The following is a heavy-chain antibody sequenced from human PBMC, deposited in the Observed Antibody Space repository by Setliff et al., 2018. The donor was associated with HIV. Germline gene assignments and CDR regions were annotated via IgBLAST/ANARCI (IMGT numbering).Heavy chain of an antibody. CDR1: GGSISSSSYY. J-gene: IGHJ4*02. CDR3: ARRTLITGYDY. V-gene: IGHV4-39*01. CDR2: LYYSGTT. D-gene: IGHD3-16*01. Sequence: KPSETLSLTCTASGGSISSSSYYWGWIRQPPGKGLEWIGSLYYSGTTYYNPSLKSRLTISVDTSKNQFSLKLSSVTAADTAVYYCARRTLITGYDYWGQGTLVTAPQ.